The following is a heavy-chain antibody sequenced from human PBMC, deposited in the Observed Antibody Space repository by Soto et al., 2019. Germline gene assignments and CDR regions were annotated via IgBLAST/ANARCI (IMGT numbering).Heavy chain of an antibody. CDR1: GFSLTTSGVG. Sequence: QITLNESGPTVVRPTETLTLTCRFSGFSLTTSGVGVGWIRQSPGKAPEWLALIYWDDDKRYSASLKSRLTITKDTSEQRVVLTVSDLDPTDTATYYCAHRVLRTVFGLVTTTAIYFDFWGQGTPVAVSS. CDR3: AHRVLRTVFGLVTTTAIYFDF. CDR2: IYWDDDK. V-gene: IGHV2-5*02. J-gene: IGHJ4*02. D-gene: IGHD3-3*01.